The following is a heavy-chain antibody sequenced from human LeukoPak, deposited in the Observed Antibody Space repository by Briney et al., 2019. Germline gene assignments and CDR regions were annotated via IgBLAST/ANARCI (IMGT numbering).Heavy chain of an antibody. V-gene: IGHV5-51*01. CDR1: GYSFTSYW. Sequence: HGESLKISCKGSGYSFTSYWIGWVRQMPGKGLEWMGIIYPGDSDTRYSPSFQGQVTISADKSISTAYLQWSSLKASDTAMYYCARGEMATMLGFDYWGQGTLVTVSS. CDR2: IYPGDSDT. D-gene: IGHD5-24*01. J-gene: IGHJ4*02. CDR3: ARGEMATMLGFDY.